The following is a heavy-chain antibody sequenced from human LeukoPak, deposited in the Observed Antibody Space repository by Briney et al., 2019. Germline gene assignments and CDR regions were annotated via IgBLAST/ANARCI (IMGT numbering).Heavy chain of an antibody. J-gene: IGHJ6*03. CDR1: GFTFSNYG. D-gene: IGHD3-16*01. CDR2: IRYDGINE. Sequence: GGSLRLSCAVYGFTFSNYGMHWVRQAPGKGQEWVAFIRYDGINEYYGDSVKGRFTISRDNSKDTLFLQMHSLRTEDTAVYYCAKEVFRQGYGGIMDVWGKGTTVTVSS. CDR3: AKEVFRQGYGGIMDV. V-gene: IGHV3-30*02.